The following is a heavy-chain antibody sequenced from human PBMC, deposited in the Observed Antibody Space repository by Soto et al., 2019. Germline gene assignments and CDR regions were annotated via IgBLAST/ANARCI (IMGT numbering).Heavy chain of an antibody. V-gene: IGHV1-69*06. D-gene: IGHD2-2*01. CDR1: GGTFSTYD. CDR2: IIPAFDAT. CDR3: ARDRSSSWYNGTFYFDS. Sequence: QVQLVQSGAELRRPGSSVKVSCTASGGTFSTYDISWVRQAPGQGLEWMGGIIPAFDATKFAQKFQGRLTITADKSTGTVYMELSSLSSEETAVYYCARDRSSSWYNGTFYFDSWGQGTLVTVSS. J-gene: IGHJ4*02.